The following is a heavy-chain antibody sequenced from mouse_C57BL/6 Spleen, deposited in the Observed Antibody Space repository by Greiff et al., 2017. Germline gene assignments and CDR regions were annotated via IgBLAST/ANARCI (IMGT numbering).Heavy chain of an antibody. J-gene: IGHJ2*01. Sequence: VKLQESGPELVKPGASVKISCKASGYAFSSSWMNWVKQRPGKGLEWIGRIYPGDGDTNYNGKFKGKATLTADKSSSTAYMQLSSLTSEDSAVYFCARSRAYDYEDYFDYWGQGTTLTVSS. CDR3: ARSRAYDYEDYFDY. D-gene: IGHD2-4*01. V-gene: IGHV1-82*01. CDR2: IYPGDGDT. CDR1: GYAFSSSW.